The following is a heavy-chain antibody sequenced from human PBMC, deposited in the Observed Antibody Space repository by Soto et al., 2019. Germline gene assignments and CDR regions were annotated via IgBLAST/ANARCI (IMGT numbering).Heavy chain of an antibody. Sequence: QMQLVESGGGVVQPGRSLRLSCAASGFTFSSYGMHWVRQAPGKGLEWVAVISYDGSNKYYADSVKGRFTISRDNSKNTLYLQMTSLRAEDTAVYYCAKESYRLVIPFYWYFDLWGRGTLVTVSS. CDR2: ISYDGSNK. D-gene: IGHD3-9*01. J-gene: IGHJ2*01. CDR1: GFTFSSYG. CDR3: AKESYRLVIPFYWYFDL. V-gene: IGHV3-30*18.